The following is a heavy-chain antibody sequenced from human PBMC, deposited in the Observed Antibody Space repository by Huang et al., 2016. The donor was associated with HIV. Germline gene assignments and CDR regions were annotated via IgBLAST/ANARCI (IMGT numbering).Heavy chain of an antibody. D-gene: IGHD5-18*01. V-gene: IGHV1-69*13. Sequence: VQLIQSGAEVKKTGSSVRVPCRASEGTFSSYSIGWLRQAHGKGLEWWGGIITICGTTTSAQKFQGRVSIAADESTSTAYMDLNSLRSEDTAVYYCAREALVNNQYFDYWGQGTLVTVSS. CDR1: EGTFSSYS. CDR2: IITICGTT. J-gene: IGHJ4*02. CDR3: AREALVNNQYFDY.